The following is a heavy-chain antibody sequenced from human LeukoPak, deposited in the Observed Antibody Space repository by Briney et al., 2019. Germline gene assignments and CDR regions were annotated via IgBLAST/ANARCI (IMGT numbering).Heavy chain of an antibody. CDR3: ANNAGYVYPDSYFYY. D-gene: IGHD2-8*01. CDR1: GFTFDDYA. J-gene: IGHJ4*02. Sequence: GGSLRLSCAASGFTFDDYAMHWVRQAPGKGLEWVSGISWNSGSIGYADSVKGRFTISRDNAKNSLYLQMNSLRAEDMALYYCANNAGYVYPDSYFYYWCQGTLVTVTS. CDR2: ISWNSGSI. V-gene: IGHV3-9*03.